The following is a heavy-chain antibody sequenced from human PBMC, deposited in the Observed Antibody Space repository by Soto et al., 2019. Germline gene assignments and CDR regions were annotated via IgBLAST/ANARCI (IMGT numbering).Heavy chain of an antibody. CDR1: GGSISSSSYY. D-gene: IGHD4-17*01. CDR3: ARDVAYGGKVLYYYGMDV. Sequence: PEETLSLTCTLSGGSISSSSYYWGWIRQPPGKGLEWIGSIYYSGSTYYNPSLKSRVTISVDTSKNQFSLKLSSVTAADTAVYYCARDVAYGGKVLYYYGMDVWGQGTTVTVSS. J-gene: IGHJ6*01. CDR2: IYYSGST. V-gene: IGHV4-39*01.